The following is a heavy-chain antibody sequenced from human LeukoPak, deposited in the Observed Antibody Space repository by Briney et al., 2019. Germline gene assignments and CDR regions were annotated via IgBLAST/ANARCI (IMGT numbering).Heavy chain of an antibody. V-gene: IGHV3-43*02. Sequence: GGSLRLTCAASGFTFDDYAMHWVRHAPGKGLEWVSLISGDGGSTYYADSVKGRFTISRDNSKNSLYLQMNSLRTEDTALYYCAKDGIVEPAATDLYYYYGMDVWGQGTTVTVSS. CDR2: ISGDGGST. CDR1: GFTFDDYA. CDR3: AKDGIVEPAATDLYYYYGMDV. J-gene: IGHJ6*02. D-gene: IGHD2-2*01.